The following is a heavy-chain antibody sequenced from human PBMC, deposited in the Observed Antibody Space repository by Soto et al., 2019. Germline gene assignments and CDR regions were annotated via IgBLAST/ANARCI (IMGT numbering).Heavy chain of an antibody. Sequence: ASVKVSCKASGYTFTSYAMHWVRQAPGQRLEWMGWINAGNGNTKYSQKFQGRVTITRDTSASTAYMELSSLRSEDTAVYYCAREVSSSGYPVWFDTWGQGTLGTVSS. V-gene: IGHV1-3*01. D-gene: IGHD6-13*01. CDR2: INAGNGNT. J-gene: IGHJ5*02. CDR1: GYTFTSYA. CDR3: AREVSSSGYPVWFDT.